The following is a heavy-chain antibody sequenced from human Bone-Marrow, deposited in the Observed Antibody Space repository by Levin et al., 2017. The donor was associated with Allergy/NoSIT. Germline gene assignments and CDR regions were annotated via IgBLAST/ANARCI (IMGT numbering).Heavy chain of an antibody. CDR1: GGSISSSSYY. Sequence: RSQTLSLTCTVSGGSISSSSYYWGWIRQPPGKGLEWIGSIYYSGSTYYNPSLKSRVTISVDTSKNQFSLKLSSVTAADTAVYYCARGYYDYVWGSYRYIPNWFDPWGQGTLVTVSS. D-gene: IGHD3-16*02. CDR2: IYYSGST. V-gene: IGHV4-39*07. J-gene: IGHJ5*02. CDR3: ARGYYDYVWGSYRYIPNWFDP.